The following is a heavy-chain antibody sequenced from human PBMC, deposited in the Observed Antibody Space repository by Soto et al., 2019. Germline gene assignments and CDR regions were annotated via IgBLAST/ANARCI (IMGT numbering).Heavy chain of an antibody. CDR1: GFTFSSYA. CDR3: AIAMGYSYGYQRNFYYYYGMDV. V-gene: IGHV3-23*01. CDR2: ISGSGGST. D-gene: IGHD5-18*01. J-gene: IGHJ6*02. Sequence: GGSLRLSCAASGFTFSSYAMSWVRQAPGKGLEWVSAISGSGGSTYYADSVKGRFTISRDNSKNTLYLQMNSLRAEDTAVYYCAIAMGYSYGYQRNFYYYYGMDVWGQGTTVTVSS.